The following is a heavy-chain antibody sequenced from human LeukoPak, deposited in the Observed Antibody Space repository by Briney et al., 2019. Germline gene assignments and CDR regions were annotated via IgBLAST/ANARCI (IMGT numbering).Heavy chain of an antibody. Sequence: GGSLRLSCAASGFSFSSHAMNWVRLAPGKGLEWVSFISSDGRDIFYSDSVRGRFTISRDNAKNSLSLQMTSLRAEDTAVYYCARGGYYNILTNFRSRISGFDYWGQGTLVTVSS. V-gene: IGHV3-21*01. D-gene: IGHD3-9*01. CDR3: ARGGYYNILTNFRSRISGFDY. CDR1: GFSFSSHA. J-gene: IGHJ4*02. CDR2: ISSDGRDI.